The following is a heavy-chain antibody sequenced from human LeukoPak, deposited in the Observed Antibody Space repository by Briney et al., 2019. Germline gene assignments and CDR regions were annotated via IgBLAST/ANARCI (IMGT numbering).Heavy chain of an antibody. D-gene: IGHD5-24*01. V-gene: IGHV1-46*01. CDR2: INPSGGST. CDR3: ARDPDGEMATINLDY. CDR1: GYTFTSYY. J-gene: IGHJ4*02. Sequence: ASVKVSCKASGYTFTSYYMHWVRQAPGQGLEWMGIINPSGGSTSYAQKFQGRVTMTRDTSTSTVYTELSSLRSEDTAVYYCARDPDGEMATINLDYWGQGTLVTVSS.